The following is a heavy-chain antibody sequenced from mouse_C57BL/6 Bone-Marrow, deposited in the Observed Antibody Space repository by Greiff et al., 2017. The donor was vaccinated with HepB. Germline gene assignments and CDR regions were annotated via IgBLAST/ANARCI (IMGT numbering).Heavy chain of an antibody. D-gene: IGHD2-4*01. CDR3: ARVGLRRFAY. Sequence: EVKLVESGGGLVKPGGSLKLSCAASGFTFSSYAMSWVRQTPEKRLEWVATISDGGSYTYYPDNVKGRFTISRDNAKNNLYLQVSHLKSEDTAMYYCARVGLRRFAYWGQGTLVTVSA. CDR2: ISDGGSYT. J-gene: IGHJ3*01. V-gene: IGHV5-4*03. CDR1: GFTFSSYA.